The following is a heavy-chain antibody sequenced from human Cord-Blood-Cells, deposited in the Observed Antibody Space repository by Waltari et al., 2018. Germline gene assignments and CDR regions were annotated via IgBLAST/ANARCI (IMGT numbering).Heavy chain of an antibody. V-gene: IGHV4-39*07. CDR1: GGSISSSSYY. CDR2: IYYSGST. D-gene: IGHD2-21*02. CDR3: ARIVVVTAIDY. J-gene: IGHJ4*02. Sequence: QLQLQESGPGLVKPSETLSLTCTVSGGSISSSSYYWAWIRQPPGKGLEWIGSIYYSGSTYYNPSLKSRVTISVDTSKNQFSLKLSSVTAADTAVYYCARIVVVTAIDYWGQGTLVTVSS.